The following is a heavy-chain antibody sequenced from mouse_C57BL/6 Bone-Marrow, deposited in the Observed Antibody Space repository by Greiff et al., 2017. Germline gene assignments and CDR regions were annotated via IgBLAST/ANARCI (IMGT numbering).Heavy chain of an antibody. CDR3: ARYYSNLDY. D-gene: IGHD2-5*01. V-gene: IGHV5-4*03. J-gene: IGHJ2*01. Sequence: EVKVVESGGGLVKPGGSLKLSCAASGFTFSSYAMSWVRQTPEKRLEWVATISDGGSYTYYPDNVKGRFTISRDNAKNNLYLQMSHLKSEDTAMYYCARYYSNLDYWGQGTTLTVSS. CDR2: ISDGGSYT. CDR1: GFTFSSYA.